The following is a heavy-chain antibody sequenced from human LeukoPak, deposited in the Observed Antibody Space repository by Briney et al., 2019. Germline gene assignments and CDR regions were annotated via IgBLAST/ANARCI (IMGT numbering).Heavy chain of an antibody. J-gene: IGHJ4*02. Sequence: ASVKVFCKVSGHTLSELSMHWVRQAPGQGLEWMGGFDPEDGETLYAQKFQGRVTMTEDTTTDTAYMELTSLRSEDTAVYYCAGGLISMSYWGQGSLVTVSS. CDR2: FDPEDGET. CDR1: GHTLSELS. V-gene: IGHV1-24*01. CDR3: AGGLISMSY. D-gene: IGHD3-16*02.